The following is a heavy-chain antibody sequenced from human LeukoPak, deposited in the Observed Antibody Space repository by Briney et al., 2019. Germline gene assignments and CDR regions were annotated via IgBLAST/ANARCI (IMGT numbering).Heavy chain of an antibody. CDR1: GFTFSSYA. CDR2: ISGSGGST. Sequence: AGGSLRLSCAASGFTFSSYAMSWVRQAPGKGLEWVSAISGSGGSTYYTDSGKGRFTISRDNSKNTLYLQMNSLRAEDTAVYYCAKTQQPQLVRLALATFDYWGQGTLVTVSS. V-gene: IGHV3-23*01. D-gene: IGHD6-13*01. CDR3: AKTQQPQLVRLALATFDY. J-gene: IGHJ4*02.